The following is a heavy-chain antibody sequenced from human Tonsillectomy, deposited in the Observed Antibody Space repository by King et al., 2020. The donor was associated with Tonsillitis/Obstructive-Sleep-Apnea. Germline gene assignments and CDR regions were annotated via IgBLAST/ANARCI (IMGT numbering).Heavy chain of an antibody. CDR1: GGSITNDGYY. J-gene: IGHJ5*02. Sequence: QLQESGPGLVKPSQILSLACTVSGGSITNDGYYWSWIRQHPEKGLEWIGYIYYSGTTYYNPSLKVRVTILLDTSKSQFSLNLNSVTAADTAVYYCARYGGDSRDFDPWGQGTLVTVSS. CDR3: ARYGGDSRDFDP. V-gene: IGHV4-31*03. D-gene: IGHD4-23*01. CDR2: IYYSGTT.